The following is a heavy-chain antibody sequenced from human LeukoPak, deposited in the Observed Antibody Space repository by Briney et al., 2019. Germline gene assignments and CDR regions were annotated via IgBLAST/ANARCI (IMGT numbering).Heavy chain of an antibody. CDR3: ARDYADYVGYFFFDY. V-gene: IGHV3-23*01. J-gene: IGHJ4*02. D-gene: IGHD4-17*01. CDR2: ISGGGETT. CDR1: GFTFKNYA. Sequence: SGVSLRLSCAASGFTFKNYAMNWVRQARGKGLEWVSSISGGGETTYYADSAKGRFTISRDNSQNTLYLQMNSLRAEDTAVYYCARDYADYVGYFFFDYWGQGTLVTVSS.